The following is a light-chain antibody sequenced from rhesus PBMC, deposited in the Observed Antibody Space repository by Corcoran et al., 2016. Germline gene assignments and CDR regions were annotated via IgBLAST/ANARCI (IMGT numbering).Light chain of an antibody. Sequence: DIQMTQSPSSLSASVGDRVTISCRASENVNNYLNWYQQKTGKAPKLLIYKASSLQRGVPSRFSGRGSRTDYTCTLSSLQPGDLSTYYCQHGYATPFSFGPGTKLGIK. CDR3: QHGYATPFS. V-gene: IGKV1-74*01. CDR1: ENVNNY. J-gene: IGKJ3*01. CDR2: KAS.